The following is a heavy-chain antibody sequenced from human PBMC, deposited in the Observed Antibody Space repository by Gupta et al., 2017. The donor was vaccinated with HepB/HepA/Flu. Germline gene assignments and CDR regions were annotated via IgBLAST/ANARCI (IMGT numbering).Heavy chain of an antibody. D-gene: IGHD1-26*01. J-gene: IGHJ4*02. CDR1: GYTFTSYD. CDR3: ARIPPWGRVVGPNFDY. Sequence: QVQLVQSGAEVKKPGASVKVSCKASGYTFTSYDINWVRQATGQGLEWMGWMNPNSGNTGYAQKFQGRVTMTRNTSISTAYMELSSLRSEETAVYYCARIPPWGRVVGPNFDYWGQGTLVTVSS. CDR2: MNPNSGNT. V-gene: IGHV1-8*01.